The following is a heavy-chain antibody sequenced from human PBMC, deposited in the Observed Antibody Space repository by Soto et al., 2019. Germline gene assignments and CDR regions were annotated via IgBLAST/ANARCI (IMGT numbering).Heavy chain of an antibody. D-gene: IGHD3-3*01. V-gene: IGHV4-34*01. CDR1: GGSLSGDY. Sequence: PETLSLTSAVYGGSLSGDYGSWIRQPPGKGLEWIGEINHSGSTNYNPSLKSRLIISVDTSRNQFSLRLTSVTVADTAVYYCARGLYDLRSGDRFDIWGQGTVVTVSS. J-gene: IGHJ3*02. CDR2: INHSGST. CDR3: ARGLYDLRSGDRFDI.